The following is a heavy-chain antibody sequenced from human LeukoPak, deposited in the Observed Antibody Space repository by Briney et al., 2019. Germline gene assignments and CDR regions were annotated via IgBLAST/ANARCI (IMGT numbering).Heavy chain of an antibody. CDR1: GYTFTSYG. CDR3: ARDWGGGGYGDDTGGFDY. J-gene: IGHJ4*02. V-gene: IGHV1-18*01. CDR2: ISAYNGNR. D-gene: IGHD4-17*01. Sequence: GASVKVSCKASGYTFTSYGISWERQAPGQGREGMGWISAYNGNRNYAQKLQGRVTMTTDTSTSTAYMELRSLRSDDTAMYYCARDWGGGGYGDDTGGFDYWGQGTLVTVSS.